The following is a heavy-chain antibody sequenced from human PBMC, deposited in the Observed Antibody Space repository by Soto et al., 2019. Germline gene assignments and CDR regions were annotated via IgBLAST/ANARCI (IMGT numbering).Heavy chain of an antibody. CDR1: GFTFTSSA. CDR3: ATEQERSRTANYYFDDGMEV. Sequence: SVKVSCKASGFTFTSSAVQWVRQARGQRLEWIGWIVVGSGNTNYAQKFQERVTITRDMSTSTAYMELSSLRSEDTAVYYCATEQERSRTANYYFDDGMEVWGQGNT. D-gene: IGHD6-25*01. J-gene: IGHJ6*02. CDR2: IVVGSGNT. V-gene: IGHV1-58*01.